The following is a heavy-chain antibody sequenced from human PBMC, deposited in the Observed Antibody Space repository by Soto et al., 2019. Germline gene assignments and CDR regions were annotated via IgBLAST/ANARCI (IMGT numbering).Heavy chain of an antibody. J-gene: IGHJ4*02. CDR3: ARDPLRMVRGAPSDY. Sequence: ASVKVSCKASGYTFTSYDINWVRQATGQRLEWMGWMNPSNGNTSYAQKFQGRVTMTRDTSASTAYMELSSLRSEDTAVYYCARDPLRMVRGAPSDYWGQGTLVTVSS. CDR2: MNPSNGNT. D-gene: IGHD3-10*01. V-gene: IGHV1-8*01. CDR1: GYTFTSYD.